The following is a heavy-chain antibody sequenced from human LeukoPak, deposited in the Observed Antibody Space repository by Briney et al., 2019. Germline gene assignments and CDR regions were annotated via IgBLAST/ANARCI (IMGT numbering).Heavy chain of an antibody. Sequence: GGSLRLSCAASGFSFSSYEMNWVRQAPGKGLKGVSYISSSGSTIYYADSVKGRFTISRDNAKSSLYLQMNSLRAEDTAVYYCARDSGYIDYWGQGTLVTVSS. CDR2: ISSSGSTI. CDR1: GFSFSSYE. V-gene: IGHV3-48*03. J-gene: IGHJ4*02. CDR3: ARDSGYIDY. D-gene: IGHD1-26*01.